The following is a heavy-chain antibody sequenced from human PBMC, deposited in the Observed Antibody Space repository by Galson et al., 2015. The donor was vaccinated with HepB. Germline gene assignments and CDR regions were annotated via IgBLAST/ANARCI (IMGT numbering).Heavy chain of an antibody. CDR3: ARDPTYYYDSSGYYPNWYFDL. CDR2: ISYDGSNK. Sequence: SLRLSCAASGFTFSSYAMHWVRQAPGKGLEWVAVISYDGSNKYYADSVKGRFTISRDNSKNTLYLQMNSLRAEDTAVYYCARDPTYYYDSSGYYPNWYFDLWGRSTLVTVSS. CDR1: GFTFSSYA. V-gene: IGHV3-30-3*01. J-gene: IGHJ2*01. D-gene: IGHD3-22*01.